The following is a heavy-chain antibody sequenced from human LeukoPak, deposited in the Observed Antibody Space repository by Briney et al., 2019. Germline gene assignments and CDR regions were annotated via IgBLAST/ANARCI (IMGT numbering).Heavy chain of an antibody. CDR1: GFTFSSYS. J-gene: IGHJ4*02. D-gene: IGHD5-24*01. CDR2: ISSSSSTI. Sequence: GGSLRLSCAASGFTFSSYSMNWARQAPGKGLEWVSYISSSSSTIYYADSVKGRFTISRDNAKNSLYLQMNSLRAEDTAVYYCAREGRDGYNYAYFDYWGQGTLVTVSS. CDR3: AREGRDGYNYAYFDY. V-gene: IGHV3-48*04.